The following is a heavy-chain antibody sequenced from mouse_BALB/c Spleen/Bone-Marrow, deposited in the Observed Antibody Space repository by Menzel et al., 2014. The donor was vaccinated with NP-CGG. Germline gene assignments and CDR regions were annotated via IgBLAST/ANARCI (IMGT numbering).Heavy chain of an antibody. CDR1: GFTFSNYG. V-gene: IGHV5-6-3*01. D-gene: IGHD2-13*01. CDR3: ARGLYYVAYGPGFAY. CDR2: INSNGGTT. J-gene: IGHJ3*01. Sequence: EVKVVESGGGLVQPGGSLKLSCAASGFTFSNYGMFWVRQTPDKRLDLVATINSNGGTTYYPDSVKGRFTISRDNAKDTLYLQMSSLKSEDTAMYFCARGLYYVAYGPGFAYWGQGTLVTVSA.